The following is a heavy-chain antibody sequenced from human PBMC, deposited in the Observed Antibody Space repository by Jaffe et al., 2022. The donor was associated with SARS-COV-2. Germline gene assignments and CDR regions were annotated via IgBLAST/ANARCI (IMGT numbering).Heavy chain of an antibody. V-gene: IGHV1-24*01. CDR2: FDPEDGET. CDR1: GYTLTELS. D-gene: IGHD3-10*01. Sequence: QVQLVQSGAEVKKPGASVKVSCKVSGYTLTELSMHWVRQAPGKGLEWMGGFDPEDGETIYAQKFQGRVTMTEDTSTDTAYMELSSLRSEDTAVYYCATLLYGSGSYLAWFDPWGQGTLVTVSS. CDR3: ATLLYGSGSYLAWFDP. J-gene: IGHJ5*02.